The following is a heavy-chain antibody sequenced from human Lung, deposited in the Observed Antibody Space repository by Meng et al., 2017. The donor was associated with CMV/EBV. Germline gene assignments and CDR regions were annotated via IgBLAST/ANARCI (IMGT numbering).Heavy chain of an antibody. CDR2: INWNGGST. CDR3: ARGTYSSSSGAYFDY. V-gene: IGHV3-20*04. CDR1: GFTFDDYG. Sequence: GESXKISCAASGFTFDDYGMSWVRQAPGKGLEWVSGINWNGGSTGYADSVKGRFTISRDNAKNSLYLQMNSLRAEDTALYYCARGTYSSSSGAYFDYWGQGTXVTVSS. J-gene: IGHJ4*02. D-gene: IGHD6-6*01.